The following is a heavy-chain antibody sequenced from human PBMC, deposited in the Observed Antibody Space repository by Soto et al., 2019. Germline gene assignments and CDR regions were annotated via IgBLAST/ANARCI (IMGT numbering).Heavy chain of an antibody. J-gene: IGHJ6*02. Sequence: ASVKVSCKASGGTFSSYAISWVRQAPGQGLEWMGGIIPIFGTANYAQKFQGRVTITADESTRTAYMELSSLRSEDTAVYYCASLSSSSHYYYGMDVCGQGTTVTVSS. D-gene: IGHD6-6*01. V-gene: IGHV1-69*13. CDR1: GGTFSSYA. CDR2: IIPIFGTA. CDR3: ASLSSSSHYYYGMDV.